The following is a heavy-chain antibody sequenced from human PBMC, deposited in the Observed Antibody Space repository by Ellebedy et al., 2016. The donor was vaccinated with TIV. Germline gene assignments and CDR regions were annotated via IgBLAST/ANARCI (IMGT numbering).Heavy chain of an antibody. CDR2: LYSTGST. CDR1: GFSVSDNY. Sequence: PGGSLRLSCAASGFSVSDNYMSWVRQAPGKGLEWVSLLYSTGSTFYAGYVKGRFTISRDDSKNTLFLQMNSLRAEDTAVYYCARDRGIYGSGIWYFDLWGRGTLVTVSS. D-gene: IGHD3-10*01. CDR3: ARDRGIYGSGIWYFDL. V-gene: IGHV3-53*01. J-gene: IGHJ2*01.